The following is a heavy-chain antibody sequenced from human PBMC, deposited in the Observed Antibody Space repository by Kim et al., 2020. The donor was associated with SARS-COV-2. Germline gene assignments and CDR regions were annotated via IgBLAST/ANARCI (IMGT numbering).Heavy chain of an antibody. D-gene: IGHD4-17*01. Sequence: YADSVKGRFTISRDNSKNSLYLQMNSLRTEDTALYYCTRGGYGDYEGGDYWGQGTLVTVSS. V-gene: IGHV3-43*01. CDR3: TRGGYGDYEGGDY. J-gene: IGHJ4*02.